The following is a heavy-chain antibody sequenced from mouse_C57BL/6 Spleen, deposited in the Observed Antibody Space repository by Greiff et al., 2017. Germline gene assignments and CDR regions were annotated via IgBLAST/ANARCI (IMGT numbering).Heavy chain of an antibody. V-gene: IGHV1-19*01. CDR2: INPYNGGT. CDR3: ARCGNSYYFDY. D-gene: IGHD2-1*01. J-gene: IGHJ2*01. CDR1: GYTFTDYY. Sequence: EVQLQQSGPVLVKPGASVKMSCKASGYTFTDYYMNWVKQSHGKSLEWIGVINPYNGGTSYNQKFKGKATLTVDKSSSTAYMELNSLTSEDSAVYYCARCGNSYYFDYWGQGTTLTVSS.